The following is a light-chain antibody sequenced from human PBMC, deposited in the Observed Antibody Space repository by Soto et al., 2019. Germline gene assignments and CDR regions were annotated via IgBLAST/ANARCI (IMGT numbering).Light chain of an antibody. CDR3: QQYGSSGT. Sequence: IMLTQSPGTLSLYPGERATLSCRASQSVSNNYLAWYQQKPGQAPRLLIYGASNRATGIPDRFSGSGSGTDFTLTISRLEPEDFAVYYCQQYGSSGTFGQGTNVDNK. CDR2: GAS. CDR1: QSVSNNY. J-gene: IGKJ1*01. V-gene: IGKV3-20*01.